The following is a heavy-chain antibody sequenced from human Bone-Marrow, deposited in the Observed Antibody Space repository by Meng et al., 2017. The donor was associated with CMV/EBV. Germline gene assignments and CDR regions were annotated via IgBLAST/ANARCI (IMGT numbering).Heavy chain of an antibody. CDR1: GFTFSSYG. V-gene: IGHV3-30*02. CDR3: AKSAVGGNYYYYGMDV. J-gene: IGHJ6*02. CDR2: IRYDGSNK. D-gene: IGHD1-26*01. Sequence: GESLKISCAASGFTFSSYGMHWVRQAPGKGLEWVAFIRYDGSNKYYADSVKGRFTISRDNSKTTLYLQMNSLRAEDTAVYYCAKSAVGGNYYYYGMDVWSQGTTVTVSS.